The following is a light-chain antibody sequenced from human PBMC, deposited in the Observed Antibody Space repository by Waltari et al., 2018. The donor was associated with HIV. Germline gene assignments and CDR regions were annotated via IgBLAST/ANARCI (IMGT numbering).Light chain of an antibody. Sequence: QSALTQPPSASGSPGQSVTISCTGTSSDVVGYNYVSCYQQHPGKAPKLMIYEVSKRPSGVPDRFSGSKSGNTASLTVSGLQAEDEADYYCSSSRVFGGGTKLTVL. V-gene: IGLV2-8*01. CDR3: SSSRV. J-gene: IGLJ3*02. CDR2: EVS. CDR1: SSDVVGYNY.